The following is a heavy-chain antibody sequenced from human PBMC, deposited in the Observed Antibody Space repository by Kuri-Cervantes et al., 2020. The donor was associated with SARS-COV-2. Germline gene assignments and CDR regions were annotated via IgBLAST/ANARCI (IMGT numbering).Heavy chain of an antibody. CDR2: IIPILGTA. J-gene: IGHJ2*01. Sequence: SVKVSCKASGGTFSSYAISWVRQAPGQGLEWMGRIIPILGTANYAQKFQGRVTITADKSTSTAYMELSSLRSEDTAVYYCARGRAAAERPYWYFDLWGRGTLVTVSS. D-gene: IGHD6-13*01. CDR1: GGTFSSYA. V-gene: IGHV1-69*04. CDR3: ARGRAAAERPYWYFDL.